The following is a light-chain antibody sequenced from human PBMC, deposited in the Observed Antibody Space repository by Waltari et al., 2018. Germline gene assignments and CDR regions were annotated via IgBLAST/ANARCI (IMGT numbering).Light chain of an antibody. J-gene: IGKJ2*01. V-gene: IGKV4-1*01. Sequence: DIVMTQSPDSLAVSLGERATINCKSSQSVLYISNNKNYLAWYQQKPGQPPKLLIYWASTRESGVPDRFSGSGSGTDFTLTISTLQAEDVAIYYCQQYLTTPYTFGQGTKLEIK. CDR2: WAS. CDR3: QQYLTTPYT. CDR1: QSVLYISNNKNY.